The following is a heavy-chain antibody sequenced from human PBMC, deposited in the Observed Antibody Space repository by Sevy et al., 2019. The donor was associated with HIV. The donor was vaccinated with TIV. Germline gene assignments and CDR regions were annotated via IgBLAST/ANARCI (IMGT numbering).Heavy chain of an antibody. CDR3: AREGYCSSTSCHNWFDP. V-gene: IGHV1-3*01. CDR1: GYTFTSYA. J-gene: IGHJ5*02. D-gene: IGHD2-2*01. CDR2: INAGNGNT. Sequence: ASVKVSCKASGYTFTSYAMHWVRQAPGQRLEWMGWINAGNGNTKYSQKFQGRVTITRDKSASTAYMELSSLRSEDTAVYYCAREGYCSSTSCHNWFDPWGQGTLVTVSS.